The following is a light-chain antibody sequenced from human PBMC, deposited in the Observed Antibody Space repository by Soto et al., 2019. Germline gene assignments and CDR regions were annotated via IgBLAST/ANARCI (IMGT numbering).Light chain of an antibody. CDR3: QQYGSSPLT. Sequence: EIVLTQSPGTLSLSPGERATLSCRASQSVSSSYLAWYQQKPGQAPRLLIYGASSRATGIPDRFSGSGSRTDFTLTISRLEPEDFALYYCQQYGSSPLTFGQGTKV. CDR2: GAS. J-gene: IGKJ1*01. CDR1: QSVSSSY. V-gene: IGKV3-20*01.